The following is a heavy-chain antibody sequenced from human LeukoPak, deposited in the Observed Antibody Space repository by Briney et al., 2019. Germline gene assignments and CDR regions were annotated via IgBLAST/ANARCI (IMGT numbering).Heavy chain of an antibody. D-gene: IGHD4-17*01. J-gene: IGHJ4*02. CDR3: ARSYGDYVPDY. Sequence: ASVKVSCKASGYTFTSYGISWVRQAPGQGLEWMGRIIPIFGTANYAQKFQGRVTITTDESTSTAYMELSSLRSEDTAVYYCARSYGDYVPDYWGQGTLVTVSS. CDR1: GYTFTSYG. CDR2: IIPIFGTA. V-gene: IGHV1-69*05.